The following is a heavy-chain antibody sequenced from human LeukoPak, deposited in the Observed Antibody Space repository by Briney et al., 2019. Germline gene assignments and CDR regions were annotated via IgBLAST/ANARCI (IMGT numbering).Heavy chain of an antibody. CDR3: AKSRDSIGYYLSYFDY. V-gene: IGHV3-23*01. CDR1: GFTFNNYA. CDR2: ITGSGGST. J-gene: IGHJ4*02. D-gene: IGHD3-22*01. Sequence: PGGSLRLSCAASGFTFNNYAMSWVRQAPGKGLEWVSTITGSGGSTYYADSVKGRVTISRDNSNNTLYLQMNSLRAEDTAVYYCAKSRDSIGYYLSYFDYWGQGTLVTVSS.